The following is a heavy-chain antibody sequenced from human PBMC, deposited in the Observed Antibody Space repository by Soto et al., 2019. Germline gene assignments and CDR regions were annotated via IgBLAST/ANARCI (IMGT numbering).Heavy chain of an antibody. CDR2: ISHGGST. CDR1: GGSVCSYY. D-gene: IGHD6-6*01. V-gene: IGHV4-34*01. J-gene: IGHJ4*02. Sequence: SGTLALTCAVYGGSVCSYYWGLIRQPPGQGRKWIGEISHGGSTTYNPPLKSRVPISEATNKNHFSLTLISLAPADKLVTSNGRVPARRRYGKDYYFDYWGQGTLVTVSS. CDR3: GRVPARRRYGKDYYFDY.